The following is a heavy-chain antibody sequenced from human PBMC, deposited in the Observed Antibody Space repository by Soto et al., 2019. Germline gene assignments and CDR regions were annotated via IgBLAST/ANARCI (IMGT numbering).Heavy chain of an antibody. CDR3: ARGRAGTGY. V-gene: IGHV4-34*01. CDR1: GGSFSGYY. D-gene: IGHD6-13*01. CDR2: INHSGST. Sequence: QVQLQQWGAGLLKPSETLSLTCAVYGGSFSGYYWSWIRQPPGKGLEWIGEINHSGSTNYNPSLKSRXTXLVDTSKNQFSLKLSSVTAADTAVYYCARGRAGTGYWGQGTLVTVSS. J-gene: IGHJ4*02.